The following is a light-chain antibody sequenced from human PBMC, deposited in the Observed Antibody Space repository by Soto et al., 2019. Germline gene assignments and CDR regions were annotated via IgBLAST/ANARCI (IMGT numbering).Light chain of an antibody. J-gene: IGLJ2*01. Sequence: QSALTQPASVSGSPGQSITISCTGTSSDVGDYNSVSWYQQHQGKAPQLMIYDVTNRPSGVSDRFTVSKSSNTASLTISGPQTEYEADDYCTSYTISNTPVVFGGGTQLTVL. CDR3: TSYTISNTPVV. CDR2: DVT. V-gene: IGLV2-14*03. CDR1: SSDVGDYNS.